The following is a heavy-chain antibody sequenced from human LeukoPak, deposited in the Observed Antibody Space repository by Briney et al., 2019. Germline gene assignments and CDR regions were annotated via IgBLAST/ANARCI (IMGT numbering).Heavy chain of an antibody. CDR3: ARDVRSIAVAGTPFDY. V-gene: IGHV3-30-3*01. CDR2: MSYDGSNK. Sequence: PGGSLRLSCAASGFTFSSYAMHWVRQAPGKGLEWVAVMSYDGSNKYYADSVKGRFTISRDNSKNTLYLQMNSLRAEDTAVYYCARDVRSIAVAGTPFDYWGQGTLVTVSS. J-gene: IGHJ4*02. D-gene: IGHD6-19*01. CDR1: GFTFSSYA.